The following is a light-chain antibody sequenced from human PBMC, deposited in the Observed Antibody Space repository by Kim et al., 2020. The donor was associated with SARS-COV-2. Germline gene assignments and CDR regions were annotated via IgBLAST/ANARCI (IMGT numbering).Light chain of an antibody. CDR2: VNSDGTH. CDR3: QTWASGTLV. J-gene: IGLJ3*02. V-gene: IGLV4-69*01. CDR1: AGHRTYA. Sequence: QLVLTQSPSASASLGASVKLTCTLTAGHRTYAVAWLQQQPARGPRFLMKVNSDGTHRNGDGIPDRFSGSSSGAERYLTISRLQSEDEADYFCQTWASGTLVFGGGTQLTVL.